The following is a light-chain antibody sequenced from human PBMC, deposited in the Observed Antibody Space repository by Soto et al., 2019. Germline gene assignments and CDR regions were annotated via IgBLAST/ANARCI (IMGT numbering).Light chain of an antibody. CDR3: QSYDSSLSGVV. CDR1: SSNIGAGYD. V-gene: IGLV1-40*01. J-gene: IGLJ3*02. Sequence: QSVLTQPPSVSGAPGQRVTISCTGSSSNIGAGYDVHWYQQLPGTAPRLLIYGNNNRPSGVPNRFSASKSGTSASLAITRLQAEDEADYYCQSYDSSLSGVVFGGGTKVTVL. CDR2: GNN.